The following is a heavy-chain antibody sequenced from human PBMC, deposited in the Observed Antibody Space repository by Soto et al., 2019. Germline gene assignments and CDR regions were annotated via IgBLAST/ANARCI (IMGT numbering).Heavy chain of an antibody. D-gene: IGHD3-22*01. Sequence: GGSLRLSCAASAFTFNNYAMSWVRQAPGKGLEWVSGIGGSGRTTYYADSVEGRFTSSRDNSNNTLFLQMNSLRAEDTAVYYCAKSRYSDSSGDFYDYWGQGTLVTVSS. CDR3: AKSRYSDSSGDFYDY. CDR1: AFTFNNYA. V-gene: IGHV3-23*01. CDR2: IGGSGRTT. J-gene: IGHJ4*02.